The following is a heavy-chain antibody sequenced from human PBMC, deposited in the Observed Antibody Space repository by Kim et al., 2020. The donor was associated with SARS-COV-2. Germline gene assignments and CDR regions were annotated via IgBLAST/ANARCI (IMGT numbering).Heavy chain of an antibody. J-gene: IGHJ6*01. CDR3: ARSKSLFPAGIAVTDYYY. V-gene: IGHV4-59*08. CDR1: GGSISSYY. Sequence: SETLSLTCTVSGGSISSYYWSWIRQPPGKGLEWIGYIYYSGSTNYNPSLKSRVTISVDTSKNQFSLKLSSVTASDTAVYYCARSKSLFPAGIAVTDYYY. CDR2: IYYSGST. D-gene: IGHD6-19*01.